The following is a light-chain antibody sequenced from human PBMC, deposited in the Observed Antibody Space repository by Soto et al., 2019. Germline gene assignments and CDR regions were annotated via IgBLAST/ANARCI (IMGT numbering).Light chain of an antibody. Sequence: EIVLTQSPGTLSLSPGGRATISCMASQTVSSYFLAWYQQTPAQAPRLLIHGASTRATGITDRFSGSVSGTDFTLIISGLEPEDFAVYYCQQYGTSPATFGQGTKVDIK. V-gene: IGKV3-20*01. CDR1: QTVSSYF. CDR3: QQYGTSPAT. CDR2: GAS. J-gene: IGKJ1*01.